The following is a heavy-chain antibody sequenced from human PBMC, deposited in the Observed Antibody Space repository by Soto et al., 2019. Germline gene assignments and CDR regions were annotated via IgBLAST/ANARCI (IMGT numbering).Heavy chain of an antibody. CDR2: INAGNGKT. CDR1: GYTFNSYV. J-gene: IGHJ4*02. CDR3: ARDNVGGELNKGELEY. V-gene: IGHV1-3*01. D-gene: IGHD1-26*01. Sequence: QVQLVQSGAEVKKPGASVKVSCKASGYTFNSYVLHWVRQAPGQRLEWMGWINAGNGKTKYSQKLQGRLTFARDTSASTAYMELSSLRSEDTAVYYCARDNVGGELNKGELEYWGQGTLVTVSS.